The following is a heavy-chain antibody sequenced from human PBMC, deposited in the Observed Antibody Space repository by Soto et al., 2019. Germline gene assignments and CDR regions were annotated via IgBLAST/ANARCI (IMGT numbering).Heavy chain of an antibody. Sequence: SETLSLTCTVSGGSISSSSYYWGWIRQPPGKGLEWIGSIYYSGSTYYNPSLKSRVTISVDTSKNQFSLKLSSVTAADTAVYYCARIEMGITMVHGMDVWGQGTTVTVSS. V-gene: IGHV4-39*01. CDR2: IYYSGST. CDR1: GGSISSSSYY. J-gene: IGHJ6*02. D-gene: IGHD3-10*01. CDR3: ARIEMGITMVHGMDV.